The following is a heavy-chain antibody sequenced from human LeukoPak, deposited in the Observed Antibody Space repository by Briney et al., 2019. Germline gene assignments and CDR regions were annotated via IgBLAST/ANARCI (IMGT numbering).Heavy chain of an antibody. CDR2: ISYDEMYQ. Sequence: GGSLRLSCAASGFTFNTYAMHWVRQAPGKGLEWVAGISYDEMYQYYADSVKGRFTISRDNSKNTLFLQMNSLRAEDTAIYYCAKDRDYYGSGSDYWGQGTLVTVSS. CDR3: AKDRDYYGSGSDY. CDR1: GFTFNTYA. V-gene: IGHV3-30*04. J-gene: IGHJ4*02. D-gene: IGHD3-10*01.